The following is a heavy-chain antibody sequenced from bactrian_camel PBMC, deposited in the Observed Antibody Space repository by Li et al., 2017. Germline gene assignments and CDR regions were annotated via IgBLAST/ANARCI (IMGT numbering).Heavy chain of an antibody. V-gene: IGHV3S6*01. J-gene: IGHJ6*01. CDR2: IYSDGIFT. CDR3: VRSNDWTFGY. CDR1: GFTFSSYV. Sequence: HVQLVESGGDLVHPGGSLSLSCAASGFTFSSYVMTWVRQAPGKGLEWVSRIYSDGIFTQYADSVKGRFTISRDNAKNTVYLQMNSLKVEDTAVYYCVRSNDWTFGYWGQGTQVTVS. D-gene: IGHD8*01.